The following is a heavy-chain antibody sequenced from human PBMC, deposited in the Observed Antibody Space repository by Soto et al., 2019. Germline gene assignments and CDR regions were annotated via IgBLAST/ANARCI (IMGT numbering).Heavy chain of an antibody. CDR1: GFTFTNYG. D-gene: IGHD2-21*01. V-gene: IGHV3-30*18. CDR3: VKCRGRAVGRGDLVKYFDS. Sequence: QVQLVESGGGVVQPGRSVRLSCAASGFTFTNYGMHWVRQAPGKGLEWLAVTSYDGDDKYYADSVKGRFTISRDNSKSTLYLQMNSLRAEDSAVYHCVKCRGRAVGRGDLVKYFDSWGQGTLVTVSS. J-gene: IGHJ4*02. CDR2: TSYDGDDK.